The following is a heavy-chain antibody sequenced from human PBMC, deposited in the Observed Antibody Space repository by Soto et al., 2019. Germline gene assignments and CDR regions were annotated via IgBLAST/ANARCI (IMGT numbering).Heavy chain of an antibody. CDR1: GGSISSVNW. Sequence: QVQLRQSGPGLVKPSGTLSLTCYVSGGSISSVNWWSWVRQSPGRGLEGIGEMYHLGTTHYNPPLRVRVTISVDKSKNEFSLKMRYVTAADTAMYYCATLPPRVEVTVPSIPTWGQGTLVTVSS. V-gene: IGHV4-4*02. J-gene: IGHJ5*02. CDR2: MYHLGTT. D-gene: IGHD2-21*01. CDR3: ATLPPRVEVTVPSIPT.